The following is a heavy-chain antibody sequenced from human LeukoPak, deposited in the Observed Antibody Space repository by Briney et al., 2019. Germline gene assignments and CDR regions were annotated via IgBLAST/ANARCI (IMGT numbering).Heavy chain of an antibody. CDR2: ISYDGNNK. D-gene: IGHD2-21*02. CDR1: GFTFSTYA. Sequence: PGRSLRLSCAASGFTFSTYAIHWVRQAPGKGLDWVAVISYDGNNKYYADSVKGRFTISRDNSKNTLYLQMNSLRAEDTAVYYCARDVVVTAIWYYFDYWGQGTLVTVSS. V-gene: IGHV3-30-3*01. J-gene: IGHJ4*02. CDR3: ARDVVVTAIWYYFDY.